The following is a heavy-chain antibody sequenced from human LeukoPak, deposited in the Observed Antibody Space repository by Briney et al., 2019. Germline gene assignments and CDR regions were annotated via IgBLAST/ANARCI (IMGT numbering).Heavy chain of an antibody. D-gene: IGHD2-15*01. J-gene: IGHJ4*02. Sequence: ASVKVSCKTSGYTFIFYNITSVRQAPGQGLEWMGRISVYNGHTDFARNFQDRVTMTADTSTTTAYMELKSLRSDDTAVYYCARTPEKHIDHWGQRTLVTVSS. V-gene: IGHV1-18*01. CDR2: ISVYNGHT. CDR1: GYTFIFYN. CDR3: ARTPEKHIDH.